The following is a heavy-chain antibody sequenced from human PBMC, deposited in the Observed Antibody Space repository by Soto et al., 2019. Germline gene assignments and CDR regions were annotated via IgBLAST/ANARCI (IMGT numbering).Heavy chain of an antibody. D-gene: IGHD6-25*01. CDR3: ARFRGSVDAFDI. Sequence: GGSLGLYCAASGFTFSSYSMNWVRQAPGKGLEWVSSISSSSSYIYYADSVKGRFTISRDNAKNSLYLQMNSLRAEDTAVYYYARFRGSVDAFDIWGRGTIVTVSS. CDR1: GFTFSSYS. CDR2: ISSSSSYI. V-gene: IGHV3-21*01. J-gene: IGHJ3*02.